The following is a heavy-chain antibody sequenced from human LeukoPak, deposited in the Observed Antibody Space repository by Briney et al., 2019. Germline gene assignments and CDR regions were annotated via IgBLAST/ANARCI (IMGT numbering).Heavy chain of an antibody. V-gene: IGHV4-61*01. CDR1: GGSVSSGPYY. Sequence: SETLSLTCSVSGGSVSSGPYYWSWIRQPPGKGLQWIGYIYFTGSTNYNPSLKSRVTISADTSKNQFSLRLNSVTAPDTALYYCARRKLASDAFDIWGQGTLVSVSS. D-gene: IGHD1-1*01. CDR2: IYFTGST. J-gene: IGHJ3*02. CDR3: ARRKLASDAFDI.